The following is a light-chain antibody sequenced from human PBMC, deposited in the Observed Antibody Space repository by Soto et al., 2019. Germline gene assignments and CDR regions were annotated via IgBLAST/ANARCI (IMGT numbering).Light chain of an antibody. Sequence: EIVMTQSPATLSVSPGEIATLSFSASQSVISNLAWYQQKPGQAPRLLIYGASIRATGIPARFSGGGSGTDFILSISRLEPEDSAVYYCQQYGSSAWTFGQGTKVDIK. CDR2: GAS. CDR3: QQYGSSAWT. V-gene: IGKV3-20*01. J-gene: IGKJ1*01. CDR1: QSVISN.